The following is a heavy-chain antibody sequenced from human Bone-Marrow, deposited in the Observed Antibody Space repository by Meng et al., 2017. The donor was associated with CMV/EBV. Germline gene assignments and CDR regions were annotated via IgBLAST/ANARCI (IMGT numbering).Heavy chain of an antibody. CDR3: ARAKGARITICGVVNYYNFDY. V-gene: IGHV1-8*03. CDR1: GYAFTSCD. CDR2: MNPNSGNT. J-gene: IGHJ4*02. D-gene: IGHD3-3*01. Sequence: ASVKVPCKASGYAFTSCDINWVRQATGQGLEWMGWMNPNSGNTGYAQKFQGRVTITRNTSISTAYMELRILRSEDTAVYYFARAKGARITICGVVNYYNFDYWGQGTLVTFSS.